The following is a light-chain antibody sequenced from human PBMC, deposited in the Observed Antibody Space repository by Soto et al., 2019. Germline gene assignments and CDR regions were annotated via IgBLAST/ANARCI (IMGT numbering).Light chain of an antibody. J-gene: IGLJ3*02. CDR2: STN. CDR3: VLYMGSGIRV. Sequence: QTVVTQEPSFSVSPGRTVTLTCGLSSGSVSTNYYPSWYQQTPGQAPRTLIYSTNTRSSGVPDRFSGSILGNKAALTITGAQADDESDYYCVLYMGSGIRVFGGGTKLTVL. CDR1: SGSVSTNYY. V-gene: IGLV8-61*01.